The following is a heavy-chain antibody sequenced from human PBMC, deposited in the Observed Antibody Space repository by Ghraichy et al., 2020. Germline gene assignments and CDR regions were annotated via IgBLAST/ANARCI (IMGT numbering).Heavy chain of an antibody. D-gene: IGHD3-3*01. V-gene: IGHV4-39*01. J-gene: IGHJ6*02. CDR3: ASPRFWRDANSWHYDMDV. CDR2: LSYSRIP. CDR1: GSSITSDTYY. Sequence: SETLSLTCIVSGSSITSDTYYWGWIRQPPGKGLEWIGSLSYSRIPFYNPSLKSRVTISVDTSNNQFSLKLNSLTAADTAVYYCASPRFWRDANSWHYDMDVWGQGTTVTVSS.